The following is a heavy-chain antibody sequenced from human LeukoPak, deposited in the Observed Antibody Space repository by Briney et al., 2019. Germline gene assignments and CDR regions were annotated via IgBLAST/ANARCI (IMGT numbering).Heavy chain of an antibody. D-gene: IGHD5-18*01. CDR3: ARDGERGYDLGYAFDI. Sequence: GASVKVSCKASGYTFTSYGISWVRQAPGQGLEWMGWISAYNGNTNYAQKLQGRVTMTTDTSTSTAYMELRSLRSEDTAVYYCARDGERGYDLGYAFDIWGQGTMVTVSS. J-gene: IGHJ3*02. V-gene: IGHV1-18*01. CDR1: GYTFTSYG. CDR2: ISAYNGNT.